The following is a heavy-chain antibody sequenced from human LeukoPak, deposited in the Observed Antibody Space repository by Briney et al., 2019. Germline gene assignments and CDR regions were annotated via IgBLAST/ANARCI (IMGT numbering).Heavy chain of an antibody. J-gene: IGHJ5*02. CDR1: GGSFSGYY. CDR2: INHSGST. V-gene: IGHV4-34*01. Sequence: PSETLSLTCAVYGGSFSGYYWSWIRQPPGKGLEWIGEINHSGSTNYNPSLKSRVTISVDTSKNQFSLKLSSVTAADTAVYYCARRGISIFGVVIRARRFDPWGRGTLVTVSS. D-gene: IGHD3-3*01. CDR3: ARRGISIFGVVIRARRFDP.